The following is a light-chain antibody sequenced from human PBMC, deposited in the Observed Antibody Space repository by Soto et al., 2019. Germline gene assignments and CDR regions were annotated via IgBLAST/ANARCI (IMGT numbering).Light chain of an antibody. CDR1: QDISNY. CDR3: QQYVNLPPT. Sequence: DIQMTPSPSSLSASVGDRVTITCQASQDISNYLNWYQQKPGKAPKLLIYDASNLETGDPSRFSGSGSGTDFTYTISSLQPEDIATYYCQQYVNLPPTFRQGTRVEIK. V-gene: IGKV1-33*01. CDR2: DAS. J-gene: IGKJ1*01.